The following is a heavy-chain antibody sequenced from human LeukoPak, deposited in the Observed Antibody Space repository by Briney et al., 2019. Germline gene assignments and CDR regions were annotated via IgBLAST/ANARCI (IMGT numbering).Heavy chain of an antibody. Sequence: ASVRVSFKGSGYTFTSDGISWVRQAPGQGGERMGWISAYNGNTNYAQKLQGRVTITTDTSTSTAYMELRSLRSDDTAVYYCARWGDSYGLFDYWGQGTLVTVSS. CDR1: GYTFTSDG. D-gene: IGHD5-18*01. CDR2: ISAYNGNT. J-gene: IGHJ4*02. CDR3: ARWGDSYGLFDY. V-gene: IGHV1-18*01.